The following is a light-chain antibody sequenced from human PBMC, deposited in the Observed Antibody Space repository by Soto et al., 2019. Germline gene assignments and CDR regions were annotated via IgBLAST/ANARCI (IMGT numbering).Light chain of an antibody. J-gene: IGLJ2*01. CDR2: NYN. CDR3: AVWDDSLNGVV. CDR1: SSNIGSNT. V-gene: IGLV1-44*01. Sequence: QSVLTQPPSASGTPGQRVTISCSGSSSNIGSNTVNWYQQLPGTAPKLLIYNYNQRPSGGPDRFSGSRSGTSASLAISGLQSEDEADYYCAVWDDSLNGVVFGGGTKVTVL.